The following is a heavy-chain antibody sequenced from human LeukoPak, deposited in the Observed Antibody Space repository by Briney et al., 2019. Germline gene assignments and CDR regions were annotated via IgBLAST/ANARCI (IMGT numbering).Heavy chain of an antibody. D-gene: IGHD6-19*01. CDR2: INPNSGGT. CDR3: ARDRVAVALDY. Sequence: ASVKVSCKASGYTFTGYYMQWVRQAPGQGLGWMGWINPNSGGTNYAQKFQGRATMTRDTSISTAYMELSRLRSDDTAVYYCARDRVAVALDYWGQGTLVTVSS. J-gene: IGHJ4*02. CDR1: GYTFTGYY. V-gene: IGHV1-2*02.